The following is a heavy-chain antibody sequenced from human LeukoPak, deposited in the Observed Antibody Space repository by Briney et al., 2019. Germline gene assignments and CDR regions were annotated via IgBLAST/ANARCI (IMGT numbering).Heavy chain of an antibody. D-gene: IGHD3-10*01. Sequence: ASVKVSCKASGYSFTSYDINWVRQATGQGLEWMGWMNPNSGNTGYAQKFQGRVTMTRNTSISTAYMELSSLRSEDTAVYYCARDSSGGLYYYMDVWGKGTTVTVSS. CDR3: ARDSSGGLYYYMDV. CDR1: GYSFTSYD. J-gene: IGHJ6*03. CDR2: MNPNSGNT. V-gene: IGHV1-8*02.